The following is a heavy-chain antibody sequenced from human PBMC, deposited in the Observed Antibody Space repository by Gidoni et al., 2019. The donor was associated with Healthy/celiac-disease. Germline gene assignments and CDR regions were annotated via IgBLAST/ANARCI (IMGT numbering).Heavy chain of an antibody. V-gene: IGHV4-59*01. J-gene: IGHJ4*02. CDR2: IYYSGST. CDR3: ARASYDFSYYFDY. D-gene: IGHD3-3*01. CDR1: GGSISSYY. Sequence: QVQLQESGPGLVKPSETLSLTCTVSGGSISSYYWSWIRQPPGKGLEWIGYIYYSGSTNYNPSLKSRVTISVDTSKNQFSLKLSSVTAADTAVYYCARASYDFSYYFDYWGQGTLVTVSS.